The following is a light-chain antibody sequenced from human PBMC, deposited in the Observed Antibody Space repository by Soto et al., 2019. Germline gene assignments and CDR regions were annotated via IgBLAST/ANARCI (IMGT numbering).Light chain of an antibody. Sequence: DIQMTQSPSSLSASVGDRVTITCRASLSITTYLNWFQQKPGKAPKLLIYGASTLQTGVPSRFNGGGSGTDFTLTISSLQPEDFGTYYCQQNYSSRWTFGQGTEIEI. CDR2: GAS. V-gene: IGKV1-39*01. J-gene: IGKJ1*01. CDR3: QQNYSSRWT. CDR1: LSITTY.